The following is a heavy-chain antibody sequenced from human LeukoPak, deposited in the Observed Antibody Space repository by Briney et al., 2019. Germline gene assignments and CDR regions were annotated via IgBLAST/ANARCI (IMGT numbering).Heavy chain of an antibody. CDR2: IYTSGST. D-gene: IGHD2-8*01. J-gene: IGHJ4*02. V-gene: IGHV4-4*07. CDR3: ARETPVRPFDY. Sequence: PSETLSLTYTVSGDSISSYYRSWIRQPAGKGLEWIGRIYTSGSTNYNPSLKSRVTISVDKSNNQFSLKLSSVTAADTAVYYCARETPVRPFDYWGQGTLVTVSS. CDR1: GDSISSYY.